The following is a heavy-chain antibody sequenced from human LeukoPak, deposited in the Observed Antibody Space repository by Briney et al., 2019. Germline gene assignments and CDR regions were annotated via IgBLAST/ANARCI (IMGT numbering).Heavy chain of an antibody. Sequence: PGGSLRLACVASGLTFSSYTMHSVRQTPGKGLEYVSAISSSGRSTFYAISVKGRFTISRDNSKNTLYLQMGSLRAEDMAVYYCARRPQGAYDIWGQGTMVTVSS. CDR2: ISSSGRST. CDR3: ARRPQGAYDI. V-gene: IGHV3-64*01. CDR1: GLTFSSYT. J-gene: IGHJ3*02.